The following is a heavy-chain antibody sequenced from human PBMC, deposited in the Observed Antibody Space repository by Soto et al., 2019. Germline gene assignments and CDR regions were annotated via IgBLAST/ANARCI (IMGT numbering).Heavy chain of an antibody. CDR1: GYTFTSYA. D-gene: IGHD6-19*01. CDR2: INAGNGNT. CDR3: ARLHSSGRPHSNIDY. J-gene: IGHJ4*02. Sequence: ASVKVSCKASGYTFTSYAMHWVRQAPGQRLEWMGWINAGNGNTKYSQKLQGRVTITRDTSASTAYMELSSLRSEDTAVYYCARLHSSGRPHSNIDYWGQGTLVTVSS. V-gene: IGHV1-3*01.